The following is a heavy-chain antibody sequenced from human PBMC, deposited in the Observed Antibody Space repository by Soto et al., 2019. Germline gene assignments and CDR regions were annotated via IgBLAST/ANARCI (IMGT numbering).Heavy chain of an antibody. CDR1: GGSISSSSYY. Sequence: PSEPLSLTCTVSGGSISSSSYYLGCIRHPPGKGLEWIGSIYYSWSTYYNPSLKSRVTISVDTSKNQSSLNLSSVTAADTAVYYCTRGSVELRVAAAAGSKYYYYGMDVWGQGTTVTVSS. J-gene: IGHJ6*02. CDR2: IYYSWST. CDR3: TRGSVELRVAAAAGSKYYYYGMDV. V-gene: IGHV4-39*01. D-gene: IGHD6-13*01.